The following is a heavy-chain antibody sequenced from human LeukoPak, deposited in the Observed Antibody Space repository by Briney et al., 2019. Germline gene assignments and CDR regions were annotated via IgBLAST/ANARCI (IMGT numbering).Heavy chain of an antibody. CDR1: GFTFSSYA. CDR2: ISYDGSNK. CDR3: AKGSESDY. J-gene: IGHJ4*02. D-gene: IGHD3-10*01. Sequence: GGSLRLSCAASGFTFSSYAMSWVRQAPGKGLEWVALISYDGSNKYYADSVKGRFTISRDNSKNTLSLQMNTLRAEDTAVYYCAKGSESDYWGQGTLVTVSS. V-gene: IGHV3-30*18.